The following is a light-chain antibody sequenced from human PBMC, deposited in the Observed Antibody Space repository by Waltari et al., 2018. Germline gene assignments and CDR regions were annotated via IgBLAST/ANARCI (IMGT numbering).Light chain of an antibody. CDR1: ESISIW. CDR2: RAS. V-gene: IGKV1-5*03. CDR3: QQYDSESYT. Sequence: IQMTQSPSTLSASVGDEVTITCRANESISIWLAWYQHKPGTAPKLLIYRASTLERGVPSRFSGAGSGTEFTLTISSLQPDDFATYYCQQYDSESYTFGQGTKLEIK. J-gene: IGKJ2*01.